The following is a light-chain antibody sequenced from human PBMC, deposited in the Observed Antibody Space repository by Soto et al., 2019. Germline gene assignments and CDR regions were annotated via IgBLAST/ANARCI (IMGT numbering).Light chain of an antibody. CDR2: GXX. V-gene: IGLV1-40*01. CDR3: YSYAGDYVDV. CDR1: SSNIGAGYD. J-gene: IGLJ1*01. Sequence: QSVLTQPPSVSGAPGQRVTISCTGSSSNIGAGYDVHWYQQLPGTAPKLLIYGXXXRTSGAXDRFSGPKSGTSASLAITGLQAEDEADYYCYSYAGDYVDVFGTGTKGTVL.